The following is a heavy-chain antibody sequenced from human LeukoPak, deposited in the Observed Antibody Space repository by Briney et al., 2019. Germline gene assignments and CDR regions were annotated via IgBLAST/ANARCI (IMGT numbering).Heavy chain of an antibody. D-gene: IGHD2-2*01. J-gene: IGHJ4*02. CDR2: ISCDGSNK. Sequence: GGSLRLSCAASGFTFSSYGMHWVRQAPGKGLEWVAVISCDGSNKYYADSVKGRFTISRDNSKNTLYLQMNSLRAEDTAVYYCAKETLYCSNTSCYSYFDYWGQGTLVTVSS. V-gene: IGHV3-30*18. CDR3: AKETLYCSNTSCYSYFDY. CDR1: GFTFSSYG.